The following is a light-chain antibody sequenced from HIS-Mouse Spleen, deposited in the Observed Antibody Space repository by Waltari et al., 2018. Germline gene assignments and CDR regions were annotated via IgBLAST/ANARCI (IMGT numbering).Light chain of an antibody. J-gene: IGLJ2*01. V-gene: IGLV2-8*01. CDR2: EVS. CDR3: SSYAGSNNVV. Sequence: QPALTQPPSASGSPGQSVTISCTGTRSDVGGYNYVSWYQQHPGKAPKLMIYEVSKRPSGVPDRFSGSKSGNTASLTVSGLQAEDEADYYCSSYAGSNNVVFGGGTKLTVL. CDR1: RSDVGGYNY.